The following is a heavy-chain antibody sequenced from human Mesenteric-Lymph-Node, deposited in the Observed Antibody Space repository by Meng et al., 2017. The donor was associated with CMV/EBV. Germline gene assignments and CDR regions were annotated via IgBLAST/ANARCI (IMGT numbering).Heavy chain of an antibody. V-gene: IGHV4-34*01. Sequence: ARLQQWGAGLLKPSEPLPLTCAVYGGSFSGYYWSWIRQPPGKGLEWIGEINHSGSTNYNPSLKSRVTISVDTSKNQFSLKLSSVTAADTAVYYCARHQRWLKSEGGFNYWGQGTLVTVSS. D-gene: IGHD4-23*01. J-gene: IGHJ4*02. CDR1: GGSFSGYY. CDR2: INHSGST. CDR3: ARHQRWLKSEGGFNY.